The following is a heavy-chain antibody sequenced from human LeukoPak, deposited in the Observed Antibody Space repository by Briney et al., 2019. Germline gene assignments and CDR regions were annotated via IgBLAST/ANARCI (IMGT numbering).Heavy chain of an antibody. V-gene: IGHV4-59*01. Sequence: SETLSLTCTVSGGSISSYYWSWIRQPPGKGLEWIGYIYYSGSTNYNSSLKSRVTISVDTSKNQFSLKLSSVTAADTAVYYCARTYGSGSYYRTDYYYYYMDVWGKGTTVTVSS. CDR1: GGSISSYY. CDR2: IYYSGST. D-gene: IGHD3-10*01. CDR3: ARTYGSGSYYRTDYYYYYMDV. J-gene: IGHJ6*03.